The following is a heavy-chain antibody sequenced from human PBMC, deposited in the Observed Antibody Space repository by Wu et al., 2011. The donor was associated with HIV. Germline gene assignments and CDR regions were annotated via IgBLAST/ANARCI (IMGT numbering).Heavy chain of an antibody. CDR3: AREGAGGYYGSGSYSVY. Sequence: DVQLVQSGAEVKKPGATVRISCNISASTFTDLYINWVKQAPGRRLGWMGLVDPEDGETAYGSKFPGRLTMTADSSLGAAYMELTGLTSEDTAFYYCAREGAGGYYGSGSYSVYWGQGTLVTVSS. CDR2: VDPEDGET. V-gene: IGHV1-69-2*01. J-gene: IGHJ4*02. CDR1: ASTFTDLY. D-gene: IGHD3-10*01.